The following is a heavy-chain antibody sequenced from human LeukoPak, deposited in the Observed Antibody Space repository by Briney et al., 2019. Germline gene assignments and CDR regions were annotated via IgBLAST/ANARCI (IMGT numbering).Heavy chain of an antibody. J-gene: IGHJ4*02. D-gene: IGHD2-15*01. Sequence: ASVKVSCKASGYSLIRYGISWVRQAPGQGLEWMGWISGYNDNANYAQKLQGRVTMTTDTSTSTGYMELRSLRSDDTAVYYCARDVFHCSGGSCYSGFDYWGQGTPVTVSS. CDR3: ARDVFHCSGGSCYSGFDY. V-gene: IGHV1-18*01. CDR2: ISGYNDNA. CDR1: GYSLIRYG.